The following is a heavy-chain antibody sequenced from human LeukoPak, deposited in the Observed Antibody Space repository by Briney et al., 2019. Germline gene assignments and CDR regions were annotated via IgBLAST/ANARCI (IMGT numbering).Heavy chain of an antibody. CDR1: GGSFSGYY. Sequence: SETLSHTCAVYGGSFSGYYWSWIRQPPGKGLEWIGEINHSGSTNYNPSLKSRVTISVDTSKNQFSLKLSSVTAADTAVYYCATTIFGVVIDYWGQGTLVTVSS. V-gene: IGHV4-34*01. D-gene: IGHD3-3*01. CDR3: ATTIFGVVIDY. CDR2: INHSGST. J-gene: IGHJ4*02.